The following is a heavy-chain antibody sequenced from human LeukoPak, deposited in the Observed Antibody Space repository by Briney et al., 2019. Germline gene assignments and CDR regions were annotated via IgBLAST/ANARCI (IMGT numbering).Heavy chain of an antibody. CDR3: ARDRRMVQGVTRPDFDY. Sequence: SQTLSLTCTVSGGSISSGDYYWSWIRQPPGKGLEWIGYIYYSGSTYYNPSLKSRVTISVDTSKNQFSLKLSSVTAADTAVYYCARDRRMVQGVTRPDFDYWGQGTLVTVSS. CDR2: IYYSGST. D-gene: IGHD3-10*01. CDR1: GGSISSGDYY. V-gene: IGHV4-30-4*01. J-gene: IGHJ4*02.